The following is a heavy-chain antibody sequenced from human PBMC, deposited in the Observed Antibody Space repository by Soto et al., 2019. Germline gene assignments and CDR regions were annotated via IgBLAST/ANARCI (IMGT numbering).Heavy chain of an antibody. Sequence: SETLSLTCAVYGGSFSGYYCSWIRQRPGKGLEWIGEINHSGSTNYNPSLKSRVTISVDTSKNQFSLKLSSVTAADTAVYYCARGWCSSTSCYTPYYFDYWGQGTLVTVSS. V-gene: IGHV4-34*01. CDR1: GGSFSGYY. CDR3: ARGWCSSTSCYTPYYFDY. J-gene: IGHJ4*02. D-gene: IGHD2-2*02. CDR2: INHSGST.